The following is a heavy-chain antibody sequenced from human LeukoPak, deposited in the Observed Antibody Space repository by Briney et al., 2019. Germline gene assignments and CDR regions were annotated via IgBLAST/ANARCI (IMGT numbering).Heavy chain of an antibody. V-gene: IGHV4-59*01. Sequence: SETLSLTCSVSGVSISNYFWSWIRQPPGKGLEWIAFIYYDGTTNYNPSLKNRATIPVDTSKNQYSLNLISVTPADTAVYYCARGGASSKFFDAWGQGILVTVSS. CDR3: ARGGASSKFFDA. J-gene: IGHJ4*02. CDR2: IYYDGTT. D-gene: IGHD6-6*01. CDR1: GVSISNYF.